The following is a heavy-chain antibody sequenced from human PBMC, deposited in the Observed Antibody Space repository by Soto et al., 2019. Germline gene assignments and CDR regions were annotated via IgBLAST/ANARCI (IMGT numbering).Heavy chain of an antibody. J-gene: IGHJ4*02. CDR3: ARWGDYDRSGYFTLYFDY. Sequence: ASVKVSCKASGYTFTSNGIRWVRHAPGQGLEWMGWISAYNGHTNYAQKLQGRVTMTTDTSTSTAYMELRSLRSDDTAVYYCARWGDYDRSGYFTLYFDYWRQGSLVTVSS. CDR1: GYTFTSNG. V-gene: IGHV1-18*01. D-gene: IGHD3-22*01. CDR2: ISAYNGHT.